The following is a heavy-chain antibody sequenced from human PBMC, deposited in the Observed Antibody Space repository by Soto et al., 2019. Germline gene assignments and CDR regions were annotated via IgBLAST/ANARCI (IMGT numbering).Heavy chain of an antibody. CDR2: IYSGGST. Sequence: EVQLVESGGGLVQPGGSLRLSCAASGFTVSTKYMSWVRQAPGKGLEWVSVIYSGGSTFYADSVRGRFTISRDNSKNTVNLQLNSLRAEDTAVYYCARDPWAADYLGQGTLVTVSP. V-gene: IGHV3-66*01. D-gene: IGHD3-16*01. CDR3: ARDPWAADY. J-gene: IGHJ4*02. CDR1: GFTVSTKY.